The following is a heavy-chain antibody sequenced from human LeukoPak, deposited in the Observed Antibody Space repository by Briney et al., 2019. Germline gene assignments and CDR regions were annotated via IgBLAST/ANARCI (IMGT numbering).Heavy chain of an antibody. J-gene: IGHJ3*02. CDR3: AREGPSIVTSAFDI. D-gene: IGHD3-16*01. Sequence: PSETLSLPCTVSSGSVSNYYWSWVRQPAGKGLEWIGRIYTTGATKYIPSLQSRVTMSVDTSKNQFSLKLTSVTAADTAVYYCAREGPSIVTSAFDIWGQGIMVTVSS. CDR1: SGSVSNYY. V-gene: IGHV4-4*07. CDR2: IYTTGAT.